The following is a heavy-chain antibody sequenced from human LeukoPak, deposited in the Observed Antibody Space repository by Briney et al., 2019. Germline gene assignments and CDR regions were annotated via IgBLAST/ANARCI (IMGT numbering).Heavy chain of an antibody. CDR1: GFTFSSYE. Sequence: LTGGSLRLSCAASGFTFSSYEMNWVRQAPGKGLEWVSYISSSGSTIYYADSVKGRFTISRDNAKNSLYLQMNSLRAEDTAVYYCARVSSAGYAVSSGLYYWGQGALVTVSS. CDR3: ARVSSAGYAVSSGLYY. CDR2: ISSSGSTI. J-gene: IGHJ4*02. V-gene: IGHV3-48*03. D-gene: IGHD3-9*01.